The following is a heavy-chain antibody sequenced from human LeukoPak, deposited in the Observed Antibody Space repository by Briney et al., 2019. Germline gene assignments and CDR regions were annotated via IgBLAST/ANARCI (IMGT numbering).Heavy chain of an antibody. Sequence: ASVKVSCKASGGTFSNYAISWVRQAPGQRLEWMGWINAGNGNTKYSQEFQGRVTITRDTSASTAYMELSSLRSEDMAVYYCARASRITFGGVIVGGNAFDIWGQGTMVTVSS. CDR3: ARASRITFGGVIVGGNAFDI. CDR1: GGTFSNYA. J-gene: IGHJ3*02. CDR2: INAGNGNT. V-gene: IGHV1-3*03. D-gene: IGHD3-16*02.